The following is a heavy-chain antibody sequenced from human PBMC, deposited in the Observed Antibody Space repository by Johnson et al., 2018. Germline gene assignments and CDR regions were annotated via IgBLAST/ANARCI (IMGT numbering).Heavy chain of an antibody. Sequence: VQLQESGGGLVQPGGSLRLSCAGSGFTLSDHFMDWVRQAPGKGLEWVGRTDNKENSYRTRYAASVKDRFTISRDVSKNSLYLQMNSLKTEDTAVYYCAKRMSVTGAHKAIESWGQGTVVTVSS. V-gene: IGHV3-72*01. CDR3: AKRMSVTGAHKAIES. D-gene: IGHD2-8*02. J-gene: IGHJ3*02. CDR2: TDNKENSYRT. CDR1: GFTLSDHF.